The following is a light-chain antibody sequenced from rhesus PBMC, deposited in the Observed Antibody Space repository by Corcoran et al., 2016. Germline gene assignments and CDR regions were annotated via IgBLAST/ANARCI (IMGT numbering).Light chain of an antibody. CDR2: KTS. J-gene: IGKJ4*01. CDR1: QGISTW. CDR3: PQYNSRPLT. Sequence: DIQMTQSPSYLSASVGDRVTITCRASQGISTWLAWYQQKPGKAPKLLLYKTSTLQSGVPSRFSGNGSRTDFTLTIRSLQPEEFATYYCPQYNSRPLTFGGGTKVELK. V-gene: IGKV1-21*01.